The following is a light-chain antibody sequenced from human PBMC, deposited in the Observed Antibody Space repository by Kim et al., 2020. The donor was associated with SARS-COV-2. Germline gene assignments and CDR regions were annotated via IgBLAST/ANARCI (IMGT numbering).Light chain of an antibody. CDR3: SSYTTSSTYV. J-gene: IGLJ1*01. V-gene: IGLV2-14*03. CDR1: SSDVGDDNY. Sequence: GQSVTCSSRGTSSDVGDDNYVSWYQQHPGEVPKLMIYDVSERPSGVSNRFSGSKSGNTASLTISGLQAEDEADYYCSSYTTSSTYVFGTGTKVTVL. CDR2: DVS.